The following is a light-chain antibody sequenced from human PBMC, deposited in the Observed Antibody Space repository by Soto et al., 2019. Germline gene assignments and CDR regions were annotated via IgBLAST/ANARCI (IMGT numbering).Light chain of an antibody. CDR1: QSVSSN. J-gene: IGKJ1*01. CDR3: QQHNNWPPWT. CDR2: GAS. Sequence: EIVMTQSPVTLSVSPGETATLSCRASQSVSSNVAWYRQKPGQAPRLLIYGASTRAAGISPRFSGSGSGTEFTLTISSLQSEDFAVYYCQQHNNWPPWTFGQGTKVEIK. V-gene: IGKV3-15*01.